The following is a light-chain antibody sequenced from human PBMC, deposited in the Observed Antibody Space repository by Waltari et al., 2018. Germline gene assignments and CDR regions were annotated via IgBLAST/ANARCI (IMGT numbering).Light chain of an antibody. CDR2: DAS. CDR3: QQYGGSPLT. V-gene: IGKV3-20*01. CDR1: QSISSKY. Sequence: EIVLTQSPGALSLSPGERAVLSCRASQSISSKYLAWYQQKPGQAPKLLIYDASRRATGNPDRFSASASGADFALTISSLEPEDSAVYYCQQYGGSPLTFGGGTKVEIK. J-gene: IGKJ4*01.